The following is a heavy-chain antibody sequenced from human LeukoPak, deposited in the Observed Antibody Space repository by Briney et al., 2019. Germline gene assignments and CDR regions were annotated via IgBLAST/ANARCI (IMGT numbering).Heavy chain of an antibody. V-gene: IGHV4-59*01. CDR2: IYYSGST. Sequence: SETLSLTCTVSGGSISSYYWSWIRQPPGKGLEWIGYIYYSGSTNYNPSLKSRVTISVDTSKNQFPLKLSSVTAADTAVYYCARVKGLLVIDAFDIWGQGTMVTVSS. D-gene: IGHD3-22*01. CDR3: ARVKGLLVIDAFDI. J-gene: IGHJ3*02. CDR1: GGSISSYY.